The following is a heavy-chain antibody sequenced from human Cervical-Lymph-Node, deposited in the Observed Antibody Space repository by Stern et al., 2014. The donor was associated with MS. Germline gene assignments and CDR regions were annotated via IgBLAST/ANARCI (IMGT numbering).Heavy chain of an antibody. CDR3: ARERHSMDV. J-gene: IGHJ6*02. Sequence: QVQLQESGAEVKKPGASVKVSCKASGYSFTAYYMHWVRTAPGQGLEWMGWIDPNSGGTKSAQNFQGRFTMTRDTSISTFYMELSGLTSDDTAVFYCARERHSMDVWGQGTTVTVSS. CDR2: IDPNSGGT. CDR1: GYSFTAYY. V-gene: IGHV1-2*02.